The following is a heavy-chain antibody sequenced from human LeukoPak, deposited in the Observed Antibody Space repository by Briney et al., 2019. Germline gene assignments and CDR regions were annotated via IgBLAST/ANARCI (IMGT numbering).Heavy chain of an antibody. D-gene: IGHD1-26*01. CDR1: DGSISSTDHY. Sequence: SETLSLTCTVSDGSISSTDHYWSWIRQPPGKGLEWIGYIYYSGTTYYNPSLRSRVSISIDTSKNQFSLKLSSVTAADTAVYYCARDWEKDLDYWGQGVLITVSS. V-gene: IGHV4-30-4*01. CDR2: IYYSGTT. J-gene: IGHJ4*02. CDR3: ARDWEKDLDY.